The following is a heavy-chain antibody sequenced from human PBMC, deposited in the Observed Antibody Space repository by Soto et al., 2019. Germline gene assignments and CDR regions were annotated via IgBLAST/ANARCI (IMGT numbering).Heavy chain of an antibody. D-gene: IGHD3-16*01. V-gene: IGHV4-4*02. CDR1: GGSISSSHW. J-gene: IGHJ4*02. CDR3: ASSGGGEDY. CDR2: IYHSGSP. Sequence: QVQLQESGPGLVKPSGTLSLSCAVSGGSISSSHWWTWVRQPPGKGLEWIGEIYHSGSPNYNPSPKGRVTLSEDPSRNQFSLNLSSLPAADTAVDYCASSGGGEDYWGQGILVTVSS.